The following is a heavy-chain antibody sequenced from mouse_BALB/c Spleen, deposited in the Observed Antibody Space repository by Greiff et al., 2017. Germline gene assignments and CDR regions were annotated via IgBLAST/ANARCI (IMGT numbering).Heavy chain of an antibody. V-gene: IGHV1-5*01. Sequence: VQLQQSGTVLARPGASVKMSCKASGYSFTSYWMHWVKQRPGQGLEWIGAIYPGNSDTSYNQKFKGKAKLTAVTSASTAYMELSSLTNEDSAVYYCTGSSPPYWYFDVWGAGTTVTVSS. D-gene: IGHD1-1*01. CDR3: TGSSPPYWYFDV. CDR2: IYPGNSDT. CDR1: GYSFTSYW. J-gene: IGHJ1*01.